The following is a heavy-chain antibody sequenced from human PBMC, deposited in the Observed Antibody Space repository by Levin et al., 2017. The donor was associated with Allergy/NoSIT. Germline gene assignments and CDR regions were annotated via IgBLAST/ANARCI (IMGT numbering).Heavy chain of an antibody. J-gene: IGHJ4*02. V-gene: IGHV1-18*01. Sequence: AASVKVSCKASGYTFTSYGISWVRQAPGQGLEWMGWISAYNGNTNYAQKLQGRVTMTTDTSTSTAYMELRSLRSDDTAVYYCARVLYYDSSGYYFPPFDYWGQGTLVTVSS. CDR3: ARVLYYDSSGYYFPPFDY. CDR1: GYTFTSYG. CDR2: ISAYNGNT. D-gene: IGHD3-22*01.